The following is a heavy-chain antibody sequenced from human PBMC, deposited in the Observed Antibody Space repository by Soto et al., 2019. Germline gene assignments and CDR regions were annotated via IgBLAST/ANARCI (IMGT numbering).Heavy chain of an antibody. Sequence: QVQLVQSGAEVKKPGSSVKVSCKASGGTFSSYAFSWVRQAPGQGLEWMGGIIPIFGTANYAQKFQGRVTITADESTSTAYMDLSSLRSDDTAVYYCARGLDYYDSGGYPSFQHWGQGTLVTVS. J-gene: IGHJ1*01. CDR1: GGTFSSYA. D-gene: IGHD3-22*01. CDR2: IIPIFGTA. V-gene: IGHV1-69*12. CDR3: ARGLDYYDSGGYPSFQH.